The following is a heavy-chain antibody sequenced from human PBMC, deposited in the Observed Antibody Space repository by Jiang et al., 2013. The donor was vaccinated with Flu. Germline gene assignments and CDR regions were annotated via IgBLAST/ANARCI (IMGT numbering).Heavy chain of an antibody. J-gene: IGHJ4*02. Sequence: VQLLESGGGLVQPGGSLRLSCVASGFTFSDYAMSWVRQAPGKGLEWVSVISGRSDSTFYADAVKGRFTISRDNSKNTLSLQMNSLRAEDTAVYYCAKDFTNFYDSSGYYFFDYWGQGNPVTVSS. CDR3: AKDFTNFYDSSGYYFFDY. D-gene: IGHD3-22*01. CDR1: GFTFSDYA. CDR2: ISGRSDST. V-gene: IGHV3-23*01.